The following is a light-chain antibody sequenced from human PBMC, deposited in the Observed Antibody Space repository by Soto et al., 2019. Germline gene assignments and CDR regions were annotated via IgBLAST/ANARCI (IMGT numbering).Light chain of an antibody. CDR1: QSVSSNY. J-gene: IGKJ2*01. CDR2: GAS. V-gene: IGKV3-20*01. Sequence: EIVLTQSPGTLSLSPGERATLSCRASQSVSSNYLTWYQQKPGQAPRLLIYGASSSATGIPDRFSGSGSGTDFTLTISRLEPEDFAVYYCQQYGSSPLMYTFGQGTKLEIK. CDR3: QQYGSSPLMYT.